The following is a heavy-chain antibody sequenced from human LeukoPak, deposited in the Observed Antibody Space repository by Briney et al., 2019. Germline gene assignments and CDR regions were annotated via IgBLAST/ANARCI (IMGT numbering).Heavy chain of an antibody. D-gene: IGHD2-2*02. CDR2: IYYSGST. Sequence: SETLSLTCTVSGGSISSSSYYWGWIRQPPGKGLEWIGSIYYSGSTYYNPSLKSRVTISVDASKNQFSLKLSSVTAADTAVYYCARVGFIPPLLYHRLNWFDPWGQGTLVTVSS. CDR3: ARVGFIPPLLYHRLNWFDP. J-gene: IGHJ5*02. V-gene: IGHV4-39*07. CDR1: GGSISSSSYY.